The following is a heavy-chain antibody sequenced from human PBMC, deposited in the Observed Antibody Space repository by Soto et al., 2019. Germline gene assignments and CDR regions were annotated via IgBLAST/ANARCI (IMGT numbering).Heavy chain of an antibody. CDR3: VRDRRIVGATTAFDY. Sequence: QVQLQESGPGLVKPSGTLSLTCAVSGDSITSSDWWSWVRQPPGKGLEWIGEIYHTGSTKYNPPLNSRVTISADKFKNQFSLRLYSVTGADTAVYDGVRDRRIVGATTAFDYWGQGPLVTVSS. J-gene: IGHJ4*02. D-gene: IGHD1-26*01. CDR1: GDSITSSDW. V-gene: IGHV4-4*02. CDR2: IYHTGST.